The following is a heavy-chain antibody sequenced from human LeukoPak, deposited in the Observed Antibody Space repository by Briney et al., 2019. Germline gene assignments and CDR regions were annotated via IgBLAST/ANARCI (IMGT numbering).Heavy chain of an antibody. CDR2: INHSGST. J-gene: IGHJ4*02. CDR3: ARGGWGRWLQFNYFDY. D-gene: IGHD5-24*01. Sequence: PSETLSLTCAVYGGSFSGYYWSWIRQPPGKGLEWIGEINHSGSTNYNPSLKSRVTISVDTSKNQFSLELSSVTAADTAVYYCARGGWGRWLQFNYFDYWGQGTLVTVSS. V-gene: IGHV4-34*01. CDR1: GGSFSGYY.